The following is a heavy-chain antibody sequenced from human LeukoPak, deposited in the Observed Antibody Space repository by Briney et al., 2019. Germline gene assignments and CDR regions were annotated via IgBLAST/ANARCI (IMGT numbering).Heavy chain of an antibody. Sequence: GGSLRLSCAASGFTFSSYSMNWVRQAPGKGLEWVSSISSSRSYIYYADSVKGRFTISRDNAKNSLYLQMNSLRAEDTAVYYCARDSSSWYPQFDYWGQGTLVTVPS. V-gene: IGHV3-21*01. CDR2: ISSSRSYI. D-gene: IGHD6-13*01. CDR3: ARDSSSWYPQFDY. CDR1: GFTFSSYS. J-gene: IGHJ4*02.